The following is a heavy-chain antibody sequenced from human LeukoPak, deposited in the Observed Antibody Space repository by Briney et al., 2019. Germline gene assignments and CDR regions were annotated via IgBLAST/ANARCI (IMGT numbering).Heavy chain of an antibody. V-gene: IGHV1-2*02. Sequence: ASVKVSCKASGYTFTSYDINWVRQATGQGLEWMGWMNPNSGGTNYAQKFQGRVTMTRDTSISTAYMELSSLRSDDTAVYYCAFHFYTSGSFPWGQGTLVTVSS. D-gene: IGHD3-10*01. CDR1: GYTFTSYD. CDR3: AFHFYTSGSFP. J-gene: IGHJ5*02. CDR2: MNPNSGGT.